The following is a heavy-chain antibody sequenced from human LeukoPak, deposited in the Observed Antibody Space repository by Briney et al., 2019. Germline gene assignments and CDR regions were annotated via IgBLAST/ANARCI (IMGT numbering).Heavy chain of an antibody. CDR2: IYNSGTT. J-gene: IGHJ4*02. CDR1: GGSISSYY. CDR3: ARRVYIAAAQYGY. Sequence: SETLSLTCTVSGGSISSYYWSWIRQPPGKGLEWIGYIYNSGTTNYNPSLKSRVTISVDTSKNQFSLKLSSVTAADTAVYYCARRVYIAAAQYGYWGQGTLVTVSS. V-gene: IGHV4-59*01. D-gene: IGHD6-13*01.